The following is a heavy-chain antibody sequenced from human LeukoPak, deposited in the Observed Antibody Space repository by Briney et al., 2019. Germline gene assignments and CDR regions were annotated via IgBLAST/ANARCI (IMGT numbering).Heavy chain of an antibody. J-gene: IGHJ4*02. CDR1: GGSFSGYS. D-gene: IGHD2-15*01. CDR3: AREGVAAYFDY. V-gene: IGHV4-59*01. CDR2: IYYSGST. Sequence: SETLSLTCAVYGGSFSGYSWSWIRQPPGKGLEWIGYIYYSGSTNYNPSLKSRVTISVDTSKNQFSLKLNSVTAADTAVYYCAREGVAAYFDYWGQGTLVTVSS.